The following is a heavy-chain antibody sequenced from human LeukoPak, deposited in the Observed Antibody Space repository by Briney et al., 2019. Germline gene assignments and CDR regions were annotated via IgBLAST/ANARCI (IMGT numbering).Heavy chain of an antibody. Sequence: SETLSLTCTGSGGSISSYYWSWIRQPAGKGLEWIGRIYTSGSTNYNPSLKSRVTMSVDTSKNQFSLKLSSVTAADTAVYYCAREEGTMVRGVIITYGMDVWGQGTTVTVSS. CDR1: GGSISSYY. D-gene: IGHD3-10*01. J-gene: IGHJ6*02. CDR3: AREEGTMVRGVIITYGMDV. V-gene: IGHV4-4*07. CDR2: IYTSGST.